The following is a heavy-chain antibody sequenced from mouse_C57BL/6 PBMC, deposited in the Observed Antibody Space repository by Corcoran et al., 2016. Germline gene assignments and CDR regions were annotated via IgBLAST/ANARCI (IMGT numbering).Heavy chain of an antibody. J-gene: IGHJ2*01. D-gene: IGHD1-1*01. CDR1: GYTFTDYY. V-gene: IGHV1-26*01. CDR3: ARSFYCGRPNLDY. Sequence: EVQLQQSGPELVKPGASVKISCKASGYTFTDYYMNWVKQSHGKSLEWIGDINPNNGGTSYNQKFKGKATLTVDKSSSTAYLELRSLTSEDSAVYYYARSFYCGRPNLDYWCQGTTLTVSS. CDR2: INPNNGGT.